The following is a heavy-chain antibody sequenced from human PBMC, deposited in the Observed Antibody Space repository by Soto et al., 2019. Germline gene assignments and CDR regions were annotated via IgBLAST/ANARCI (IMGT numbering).Heavy chain of an antibody. J-gene: IGHJ6*02. CDR2: INAGNGNT. Sequence: QVQLVQSGAEEKKPGASVKVSCKASGYTFTSYAMHWVRQAPGQRLEWMGWINAGNGNTKYSQKFQGRVTITRDTSASTAYMELISLRSEDTAVYYFASTATTADYYYGMDVWGQGTTVTVSS. CDR1: GYTFTSYA. D-gene: IGHD1-26*01. CDR3: ASTATTADYYYGMDV. V-gene: IGHV1-3*05.